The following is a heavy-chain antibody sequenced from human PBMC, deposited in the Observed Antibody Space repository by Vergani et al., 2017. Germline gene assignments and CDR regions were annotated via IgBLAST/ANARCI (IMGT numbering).Heavy chain of an antibody. J-gene: IGHJ4*02. CDR3: ARSSSGSGWYRY. V-gene: IGHV1-3*01. CDR1: GYTFTSYA. D-gene: IGHD6-19*01. CDR2: INAGNGKT. Sequence: QVQLVQSGAEVKKPGSSVKVSCKASGYTFTSYAMHWVRQAPGQRLEWMGWINAGNGKTKYSQKFQGRVTITRDTSASTAYMELSSLRSEDTAVYYCARSSSGSGWYRYWGQGTLVTVSS.